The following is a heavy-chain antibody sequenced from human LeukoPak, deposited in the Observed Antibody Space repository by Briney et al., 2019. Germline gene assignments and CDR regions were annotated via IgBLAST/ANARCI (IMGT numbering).Heavy chain of an antibody. D-gene: IGHD3-22*01. CDR3: ATDSSPTYYYDSSGSDYGMDV. Sequence: GGSLRLSCAASGFTFSSYAMSWVRQAPGKGLEWVSAISGSGGSTYYADSVKGRFTISRHNSKSTLYLQMNRLRAEDTDVYYCATDSSPTYYYDSSGSDYGMDVWGQGTTVTVSS. J-gene: IGHJ6*02. CDR1: GFTFSSYA. V-gene: IGHV3-23*01. CDR2: ISGSGGST.